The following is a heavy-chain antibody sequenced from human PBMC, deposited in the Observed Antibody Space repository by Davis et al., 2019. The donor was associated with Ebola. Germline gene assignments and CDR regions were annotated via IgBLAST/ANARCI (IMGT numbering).Heavy chain of an antibody. CDR1: GGSISSYY. V-gene: IGHV4-59*12. J-gene: IGHJ4*02. CDR3: ARGALYYDFWSGYSSYFDY. D-gene: IGHD3-3*01. Sequence: PSETLSLTCTVSGGSISSYYWSWIRQPPGKGLEWIGYIYYSGSTYYNPSLKSRVTISVDTSKNQFSLKLSSVTAADTAVYYCARGALYYDFWSGYSSYFDYWGQGTLVTVSS. CDR2: IYYSGST.